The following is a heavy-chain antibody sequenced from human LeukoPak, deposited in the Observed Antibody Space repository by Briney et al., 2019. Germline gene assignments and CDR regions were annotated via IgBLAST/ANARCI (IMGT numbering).Heavy chain of an antibody. J-gene: IGHJ4*02. CDR2: INSRSSTI. D-gene: IGHD3-22*01. CDR3: TGAWHFDERSGYFDL. V-gene: IGHV3-48*03. Sequence: GGSLRLSCAASGFTFSSYEMNWVRKAPGKGLEWISYINSRSSTIYYADSVKGRFTISRDNVKNSLYLQMNSLRTEDTAIYYCTGAWHFDERSGYFDLWGQGSLVTVSS. CDR1: GFTFSSYE.